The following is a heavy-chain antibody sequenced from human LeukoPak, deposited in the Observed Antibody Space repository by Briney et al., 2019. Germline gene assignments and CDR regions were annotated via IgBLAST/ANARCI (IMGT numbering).Heavy chain of an antibody. Sequence: GGSLRLSCAASGFTFSIYSMNWVRQAPGKGLEWVSVIYSGGSTYYADSVKGRFTISRDNSKNTLYLQMNSLRAEDTAVYYCARDPVKQDSSGDWGQGTLVTVSS. V-gene: IGHV3-66*01. D-gene: IGHD3-22*01. CDR2: IYSGGST. J-gene: IGHJ4*02. CDR3: ARDPVKQDSSGD. CDR1: GFTFSIYS.